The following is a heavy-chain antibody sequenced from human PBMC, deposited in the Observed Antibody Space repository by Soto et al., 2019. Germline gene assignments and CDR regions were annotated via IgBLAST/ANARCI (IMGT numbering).Heavy chain of an antibody. CDR1: GFTFSSYA. CDR2: ITSDGGST. Sequence: PGGSLRLSCAASGFTFSSYAMHWVRQAPGKGLEYVSAITSDGGSTYYASSVKGRFTISRDNSKNTLYLQMGSLRAEDMAVYYCARAPVGFYDYWGQGTLVTVSS. J-gene: IGHJ4*02. CDR3: ARAPVGFYDY. V-gene: IGHV3-64*01. D-gene: IGHD1-26*01.